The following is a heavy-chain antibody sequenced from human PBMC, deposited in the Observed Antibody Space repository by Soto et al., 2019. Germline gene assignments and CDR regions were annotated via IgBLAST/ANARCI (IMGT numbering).Heavy chain of an antibody. Sequence: QVQLVQSGAEVKKPGSSVKVSCKASGGTFSSYAISWVRQAPGQGLEWMGWISAYNGNTNYAQKLQGRVTMTTDTSTSTAYMELRSLRSDDTAVYYCARVVSYNWNYVGHNDYWGQGTLVTVSS. CDR2: ISAYNGNT. CDR3: ARVVSYNWNYVGHNDY. J-gene: IGHJ4*02. V-gene: IGHV1-18*01. CDR1: GGTFSSYA. D-gene: IGHD1-7*01.